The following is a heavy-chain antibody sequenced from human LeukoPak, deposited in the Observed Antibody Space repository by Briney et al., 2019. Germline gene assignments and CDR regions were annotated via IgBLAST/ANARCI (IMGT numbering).Heavy chain of an antibody. CDR1: GYTFTSYA. D-gene: IGHD6-19*01. Sequence: GASVKVSCKASGYTFTSYAMNWVRQAPGQGLEWMGWINTNTGNPTYAQGFTGRFVFSLDTSVSTAYLQISSLKAEDTAVYYCARVAVAGLMSHDAFDIWGQGTMVTVSS. V-gene: IGHV7-4-1*02. J-gene: IGHJ3*02. CDR3: ARVAVAGLMSHDAFDI. CDR2: INTNTGNP.